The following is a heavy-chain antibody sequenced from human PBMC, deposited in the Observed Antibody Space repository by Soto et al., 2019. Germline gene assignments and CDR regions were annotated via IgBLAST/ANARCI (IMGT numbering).Heavy chain of an antibody. J-gene: IGHJ3*02. D-gene: IGHD6-13*01. V-gene: IGHV1-18*01. CDR1: GYTFTSYG. Sequence: ASVKVSCKASGYTFTSYGISWVRQAPGQGLEWMGWISAYNGNTNYAQKLQGRVTMTTDTSTSTAYMELRSLRSDDTAVYYCARDIGSSCYRGCDAFDIWGQGTMVTVSS. CDR3: ARDIGSSCYRGCDAFDI. CDR2: ISAYNGNT.